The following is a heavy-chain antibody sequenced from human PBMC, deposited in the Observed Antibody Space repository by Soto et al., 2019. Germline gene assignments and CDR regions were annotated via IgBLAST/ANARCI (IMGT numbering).Heavy chain of an antibody. Sequence: PSETLSLTCTVSGGSISSYYWSWIRQPPGKGLEWIGYIYYSGSTNYNPSLKSRVTISVDTSKNQFSLKLSSVTAADTAVYYCARGGVTTHYYYYGMDVWGQGTTVTVSS. CDR2: IYYSGST. CDR1: GGSISSYY. J-gene: IGHJ6*02. CDR3: ARGGVTTHYYYYGMDV. V-gene: IGHV4-59*01. D-gene: IGHD4-4*01.